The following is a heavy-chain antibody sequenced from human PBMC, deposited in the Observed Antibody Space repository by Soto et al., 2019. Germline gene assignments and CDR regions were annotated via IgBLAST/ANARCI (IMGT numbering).Heavy chain of an antibody. CDR1: GGSISSGDYY. D-gene: IGHD3-10*01. V-gene: IGHV4-30-4*01. CDR3: ARESGPLMVRGVNHRPVSYYYGMDV. CDR2: IYYSGST. Sequence: QVQLQESGPGLVKPSQTLSLTCTVSGGSISSGDYYWSWIRQPPGKGLEWIGYIYYSGSTYYNPSLKSRVTISVDTSKNQFSLKLSSVTAADTAVYYCARESGPLMVRGVNHRPVSYYYGMDVWGQGTTVTVSS. J-gene: IGHJ6*02.